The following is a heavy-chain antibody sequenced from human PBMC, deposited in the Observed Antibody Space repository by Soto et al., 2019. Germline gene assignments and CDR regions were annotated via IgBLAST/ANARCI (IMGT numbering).Heavy chain of an antibody. CDR2: ISAYNDNT. CDR1: GYTFTSYG. V-gene: IGHV1-18*04. Sequence: QVQLVQSGAEVKKPGAAVKVSCKASGYTFTSYGISWVRQAPGQGLEWMGWISAYNDNTNYAQKFQGTVTMTMDTSTSTAYMELRCLRSDDTAVYYCARDGPVIPPRSWFDPWGQGTLVTVSS. CDR3: ARDGPVIPPRSWFDP. J-gene: IGHJ5*02. D-gene: IGHD3-16*02.